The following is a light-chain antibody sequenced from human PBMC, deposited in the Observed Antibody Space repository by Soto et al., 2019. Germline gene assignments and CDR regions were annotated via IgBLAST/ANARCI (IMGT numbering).Light chain of an antibody. Sequence: AIQLTQSPSSLSASVGDRVTITCRASQGINSYLAWYQQKPGKAPSLIIYDASTLERGVPSRFSGSGSGTEFTLIISNLQPDDFATYYCQQFKDYVWTFGQGTKVDIK. J-gene: IGKJ1*01. V-gene: IGKV1D-13*01. CDR1: QGINSY. CDR3: QQFKDYVWT. CDR2: DAS.